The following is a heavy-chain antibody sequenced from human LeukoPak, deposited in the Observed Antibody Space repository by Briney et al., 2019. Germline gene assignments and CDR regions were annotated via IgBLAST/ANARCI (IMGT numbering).Heavy chain of an antibody. CDR2: IYYSGST. J-gene: IGHJ5*02. CDR1: GGSISSSSYY. V-gene: IGHV4-39*07. Sequence: SETLSLTCTVSGGSISSSSYYWGWIRQPPGKGLEWIGSIYYSGSTYYNPSLKSRVTISVDTSKNQFSLKLSSVTAADTAVYYCARGYWFDPWGQGTLVTVSS. CDR3: ARGYWFDP.